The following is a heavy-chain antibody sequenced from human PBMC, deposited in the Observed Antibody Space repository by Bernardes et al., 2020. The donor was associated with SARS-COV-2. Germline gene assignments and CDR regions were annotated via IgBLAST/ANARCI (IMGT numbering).Heavy chain of an antibody. Sequence: GGSLRLSCAASGFTFSSYEMNWVRQAPGKGLEWVSYISSSGGTISYADSVKGRFTISRDNAKNSLYLQMNSLRAEDTAVYYCARDWSSSGWSIFDFWGQGTLVTVSS. J-gene: IGHJ4*02. CDR1: GFTFSSYE. V-gene: IGHV3-48*03. CDR2: ISSSGGTI. D-gene: IGHD6-19*01. CDR3: ARDWSSSGWSIFDF.